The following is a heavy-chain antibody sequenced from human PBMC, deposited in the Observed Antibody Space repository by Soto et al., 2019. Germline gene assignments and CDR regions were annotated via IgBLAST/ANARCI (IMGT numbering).Heavy chain of an antibody. CDR2: IYYTGST. CDR3: ARRYGPGFDY. Sequence: SETLSLTCTVSGGSSSTYYWSWIRQPPGKGLEWIGYIYYTGSTNYNPSLKSRVIISVDTSRSQFSLKLSSVTAADTAVYYCARRYGPGFDYWGQGTLVTVSS. CDR1: GGSSSTYY. V-gene: IGHV4-59*08. J-gene: IGHJ4*02. D-gene: IGHD4-17*01.